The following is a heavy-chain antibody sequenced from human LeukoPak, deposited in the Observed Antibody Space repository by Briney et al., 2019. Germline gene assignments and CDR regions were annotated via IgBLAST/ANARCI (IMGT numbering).Heavy chain of an antibody. Sequence: SVKVSCKASGGTFSSYAISWVRQAPGQGLEWMGRIIPILGIANYAQKFQGRVTITADKSTSTAYMELSSLRSEDTAVYYCARAEGIVATIPLDYWGQGTPVTVSS. CDR1: GGTFSSYA. V-gene: IGHV1-69*04. CDR2: IIPILGIA. J-gene: IGHJ4*02. D-gene: IGHD5-12*01. CDR3: ARAEGIVATIPLDY.